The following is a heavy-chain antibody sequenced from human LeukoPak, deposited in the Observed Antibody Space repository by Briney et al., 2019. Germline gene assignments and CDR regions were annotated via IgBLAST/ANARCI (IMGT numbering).Heavy chain of an antibody. CDR3: ARRSYYYDSSGYYWFDY. CDR2: IYPGDSDT. CDR1: GYSFTSYW. J-gene: IGHJ4*02. V-gene: IGHV5-51*01. Sequence: GESLKISCKGSGYSFTSYWIGWVRQVPGKGLEWMGIIYPGDSDTRYSPSFQGQVTISADKSISTAYLQWSSLKASDTAMYYCARRSYYYDSSGYYWFDYWGQGTLVTVSS. D-gene: IGHD3-22*01.